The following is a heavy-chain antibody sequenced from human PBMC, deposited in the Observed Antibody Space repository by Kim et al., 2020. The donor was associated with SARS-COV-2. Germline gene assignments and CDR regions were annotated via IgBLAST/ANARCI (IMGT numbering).Heavy chain of an antibody. CDR3: ARDLPRYYGSGSYSNYYMDV. Sequence: SVKVSCKASGGTFSSYAISWVRQAPGQGLEWMGGIIPIFGTANYAQKFQGRVTITADESTSTAYMELSSLRSEDTAVYYCARDLPRYYGSGSYSNYYMDVWGKGTTVTVSS. CDR2: IIPIFGTA. D-gene: IGHD3-10*01. CDR1: GGTFSSYA. V-gene: IGHV1-69*13. J-gene: IGHJ6*03.